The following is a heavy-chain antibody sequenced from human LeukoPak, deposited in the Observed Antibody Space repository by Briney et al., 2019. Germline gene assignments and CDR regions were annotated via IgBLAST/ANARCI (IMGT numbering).Heavy chain of an antibody. J-gene: IGHJ4*02. CDR1: GGSFSGYY. Sequence: SETLSLTCAVYGGSFSGYYWSWIRQPPGKGLEWIGEINHSGSTNYNPSLKSRVTISVDTSKNQFSLKLSSVTAADTAVYYCAKDEEVVDFDYWGQGTLVTVSS. V-gene: IGHV4-34*01. CDR3: AKDEEVVDFDY. CDR2: INHSGST. D-gene: IGHD2-15*01.